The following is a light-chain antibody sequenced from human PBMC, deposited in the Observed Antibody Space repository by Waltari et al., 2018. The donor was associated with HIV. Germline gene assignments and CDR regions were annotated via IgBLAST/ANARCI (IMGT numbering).Light chain of an antibody. CDR3: ASFTGDNTVM. CDR1: DSDFGLYNF. CDR2: DVD. J-gene: IGLJ3*02. V-gene: IGLV2-14*03. Sequence: AVTQPASVSGLPGQSTTISCPGGDSDFGLYNFVSWYQQHSGKPPKLILYDVDSRASGVSDRFAGSMSGNTASLTISGLRAEDEAHYYCASFTGDNTVMFGGGTEVTVL.